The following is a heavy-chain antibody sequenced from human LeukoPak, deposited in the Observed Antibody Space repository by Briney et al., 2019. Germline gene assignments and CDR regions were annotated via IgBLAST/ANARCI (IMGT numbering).Heavy chain of an antibody. CDR1: GFTFNRCW. Sequence: GGSLRLSCVVSGFTFNRCWMNWVRKAPGKGLEWVAHINPDGRDTYYVDSVKGRFTISRDNAQNSMYLQMNSLRVEDTAVYYCTSWGDTTAEYFQRWGQGTLVTVSS. CDR3: TSWGDTTAEYFQR. V-gene: IGHV3-7*01. J-gene: IGHJ1*01. D-gene: IGHD2-21*02. CDR2: INPDGRDT.